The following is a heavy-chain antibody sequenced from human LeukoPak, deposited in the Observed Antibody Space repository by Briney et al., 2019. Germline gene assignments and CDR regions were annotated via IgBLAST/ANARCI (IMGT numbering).Heavy chain of an antibody. D-gene: IGHD5-12*01. CDR1: GGSISRSY. CDR3: ARVGGRYSGRSPIDY. V-gene: IGHV4-59*01. Sequence: PSETLSLTCTVPGGSISRSYWSWIRQPPGKGLEWIGYAYYSGITNYNPSLKSRVTISVDTSKNQFSLKLSSVTAADTAVYYCARVGGRYSGRSPIDYWGQGTLVTVSS. J-gene: IGHJ4*02. CDR2: AYYSGIT.